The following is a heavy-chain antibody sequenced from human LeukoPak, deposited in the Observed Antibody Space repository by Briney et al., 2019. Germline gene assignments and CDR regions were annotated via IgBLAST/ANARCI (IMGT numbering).Heavy chain of an antibody. CDR1: GFXFSSYW. J-gene: IGHJ4*02. CDR2: IITDGSST. D-gene: IGHD4-17*01. CDR3: ARVLRSHGDLFDY. V-gene: IGHV3-74*01. Sequence: GGSLRLSCAAFGFXFSSYWMHWVRQAPVKGLVWVSRIITDGSSTSYADSVKGRFTIPRDNAKNTLYLQMNSLRAEDTAVYYCARVLRSHGDLFDYWGQGTLVTVSS.